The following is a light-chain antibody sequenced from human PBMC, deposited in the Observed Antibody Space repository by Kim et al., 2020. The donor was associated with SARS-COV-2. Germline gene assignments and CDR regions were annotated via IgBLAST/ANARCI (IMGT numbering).Light chain of an antibody. CDR2: GAS. V-gene: IGKV3-20*01. Sequence: EIELTQSTGNLYLSPGERATLSCRASQSISSSYLGWYQQKPGQAPRLLIYGASSRATGIPDRFSGSGSGTDFTLTISRLEPEDFAVYYCQQYGNSPHTFCQGTKVDIK. CDR3: QQYGNSPHT. J-gene: IGKJ1*01. CDR1: QSISSSY.